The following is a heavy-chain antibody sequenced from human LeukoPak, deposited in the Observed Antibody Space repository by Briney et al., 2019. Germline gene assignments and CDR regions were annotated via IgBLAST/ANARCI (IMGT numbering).Heavy chain of an antibody. CDR3: ARQKYVGRLTDY. CDR1: GSIFTTYW. V-gene: IGHV5-51*01. J-gene: IGHJ4*02. Sequence: GESLKISCSGSGSIFTTYWIVWVRQLPGKGPEWMGIIHPGDSDIKYSPSFDGRVSISADKSLSSAYLRWRSLKASDTAMYYCARQKYVGRLTDYWGQGTLVTVSS. D-gene: IGHD2-8*01. CDR2: IHPGDSDI.